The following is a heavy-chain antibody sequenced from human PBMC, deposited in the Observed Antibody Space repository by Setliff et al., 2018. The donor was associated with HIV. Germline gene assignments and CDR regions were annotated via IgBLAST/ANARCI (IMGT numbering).Heavy chain of an antibody. CDR1: GGSISSTNW. Sequence: SETLSLSCADSGGSISSTNWRNWVRQPPGKGLEWIGEIYHSGDTNYNPSLKSRDTISVDKSKNQFSLKLTSVTAADTAVYYCARVAAGTYGKGDWFDPWGQGTQVTSPQ. CDR3: ARVAAGTYGKGDWFDP. D-gene: IGHD3-10*01. CDR2: IYHSGDT. J-gene: IGHJ5*02. V-gene: IGHV4-4*02.